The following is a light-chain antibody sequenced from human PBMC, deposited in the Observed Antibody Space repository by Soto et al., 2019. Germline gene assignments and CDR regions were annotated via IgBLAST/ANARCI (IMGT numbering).Light chain of an antibody. J-gene: IGKJ2*01. CDR1: QSVSSNY. Sequence: EIVLTQSPGTLSLSPGERATLSCRASQSVSSNYLAWYQQKPGLAPRLLIYGASSRATGIPDRFSGGGSGTDVTLTISRLEPEDFAVYYCQHYGGSVPVTFGQGTKLEIK. CDR3: QHYGGSVPVT. V-gene: IGKV3-20*01. CDR2: GAS.